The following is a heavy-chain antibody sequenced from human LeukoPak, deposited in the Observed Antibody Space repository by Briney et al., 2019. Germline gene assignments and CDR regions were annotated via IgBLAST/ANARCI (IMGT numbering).Heavy chain of an antibody. J-gene: IGHJ3*02. V-gene: IGHV3-74*01. CDR2: ISSDGSST. CDR3: ARDRDEYNNSEDAFDI. D-gene: IGHD1-14*01. Sequence: GGSLRLSCAASGFTFSSNWMYWVRQAPGKGLVWVSYISSDGSSTNYADSVKGRFTISRDNAKNTLYVQMNSLRAEDTAVYYCARDRDEYNNSEDAFDIWGQGTKVTVSS. CDR1: GFTFSSNW.